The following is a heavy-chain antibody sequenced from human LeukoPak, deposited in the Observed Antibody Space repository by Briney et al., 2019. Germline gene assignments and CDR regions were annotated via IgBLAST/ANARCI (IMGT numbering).Heavy chain of an antibody. D-gene: IGHD3-10*01. V-gene: IGHV1-2*02. CDR1: GYTFTGYY. J-gene: IGHJ4*02. CDR3: ARVGEYGSGSYLVY. CDR2: INPSTGGT. Sequence: GASVKVSCKASGYTFTGYYIHWVRQAPGQGLEWMGWINPSTGGTNYAQKFQGRVTMTRDTSISTAYMELRRLRSDDTAVYFCARVGEYGSGSYLVYWGQGTLVTVSS.